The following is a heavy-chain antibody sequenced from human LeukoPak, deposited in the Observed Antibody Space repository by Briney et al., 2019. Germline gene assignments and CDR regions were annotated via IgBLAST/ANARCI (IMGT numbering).Heavy chain of an antibody. CDR3: AKDLSSYDSTWHYMDV. CDR1: GFTLDDYA. D-gene: IGHD3-22*01. Sequence: GGSLRLSCAASGFTLDDYAMHWVRQPPGKGLEWVSLVSWDGGYTSYSDSVKGRFTISRDNNEDSLYLQMNSLRAEDTALYFCAKDLSSYDSTWHYMDVWGKGTTVTVSS. J-gene: IGHJ6*03. CDR2: VSWDGGYT. V-gene: IGHV3-43D*03.